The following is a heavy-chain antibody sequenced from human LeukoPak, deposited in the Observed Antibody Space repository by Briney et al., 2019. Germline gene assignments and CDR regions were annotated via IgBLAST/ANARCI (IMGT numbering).Heavy chain of an antibody. J-gene: IGHJ4*02. D-gene: IGHD6-13*01. CDR3: ARSRLPVAAAANDY. V-gene: IGHV4-59*01. Sequence: SETLSLTCTVSGGSISSYYWSWIRQPPGKGLEWIGYIYYSGSTNYNPSLKSRVTISVDTSKNQFSLKLSSVTAADTAVYYCARSRLPVAAAANDYWGQGTLVTVSS. CDR1: GGSISSYY. CDR2: IYYSGST.